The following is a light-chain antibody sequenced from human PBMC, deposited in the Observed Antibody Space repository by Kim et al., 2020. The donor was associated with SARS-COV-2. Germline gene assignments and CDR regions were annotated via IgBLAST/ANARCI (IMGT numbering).Light chain of an antibody. CDR2: GAS. CDR1: QSGSSSS. V-gene: IGKV3-20*01. CDR3: QQSVATPLT. Sequence: SPGERATLSCRASQSGSSSSLAWYQQNRGQAPRLLIYGASIRAPGIPDRFSGSGSATDFTLTINRLEPEDSAVYYCQQSVATPLTFGQGTRLEIK. J-gene: IGKJ5*01.